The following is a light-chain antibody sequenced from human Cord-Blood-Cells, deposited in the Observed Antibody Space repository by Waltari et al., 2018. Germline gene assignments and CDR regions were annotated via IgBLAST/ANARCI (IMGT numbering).Light chain of an antibody. J-gene: IGKJ2*01. CDR2: GAS. CDR3: QQYNNWPPRST. V-gene: IGKV3-15*01. CDR1: QSVSSN. Sequence: EIVMTQSPATLSVSPGERATLSCRASQSVSSNLAWYQQKTGQAPRLLIYGASTRATGIPARFSGSGSGTEFTLTISSLQSEDFAVYYCQQYNNWPPRSTFGQGTKLEIK.